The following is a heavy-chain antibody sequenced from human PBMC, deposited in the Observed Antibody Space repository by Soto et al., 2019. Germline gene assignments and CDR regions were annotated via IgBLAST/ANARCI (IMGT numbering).Heavy chain of an antibody. D-gene: IGHD3-16*01. CDR2: ISYDGSNK. Sequence: QVQLVESGGGVVQPGRSLRLSCAASGFTFSSYAMHWVRQAPGKGLEWVAVISYDGSNKYYADSVKGRFTISRDSSKNTLYLQMNSLSAEDTAVYYCARAYEGDYFAYWGQGTLVTVSS. CDR1: GFTFSSYA. CDR3: ARAYEGDYFAY. J-gene: IGHJ4*02. V-gene: IGHV3-30-3*01.